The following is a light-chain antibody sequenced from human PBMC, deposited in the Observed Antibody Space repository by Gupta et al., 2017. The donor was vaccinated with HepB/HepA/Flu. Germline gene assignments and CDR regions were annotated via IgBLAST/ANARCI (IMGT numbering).Light chain of an antibody. CDR3: GTWDSSLRGGV. V-gene: IGLV1-51*02. Sequence: QSVLTQPPSVSAAPGQKVTISCSGSSSNIGNNYVSWYQQLPGTAPKLLIYENNKRPSGIPDLFSGSKSGTSATLGITGLQTGDEADYYCGTWDSSLRGGVFGGGTKLTVL. CDR2: ENN. J-gene: IGLJ3*02. CDR1: SSNIGNNY.